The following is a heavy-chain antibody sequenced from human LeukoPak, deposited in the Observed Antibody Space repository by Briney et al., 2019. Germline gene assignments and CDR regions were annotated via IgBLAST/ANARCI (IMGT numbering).Heavy chain of an antibody. CDR3: VRDLTNPASGDY. D-gene: IGHD1-14*01. V-gene: IGHV1-2*02. CDR1: GYTFTDKY. J-gene: IGHJ4*02. CDR2: MHPNTGDT. Sequence: EASVKVSFQTSGYTFTDKYIHWVRPAPGLGLACMGWMHPNTGDTVYVQKFQGRVTFTRDTSISTAYMELHRLGSDDTAVYFCVRDLTNPASGDYWGQGTLVTVSS.